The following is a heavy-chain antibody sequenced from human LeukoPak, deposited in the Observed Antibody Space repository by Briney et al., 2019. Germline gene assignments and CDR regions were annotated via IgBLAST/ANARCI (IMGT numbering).Heavy chain of an antibody. D-gene: IGHD3-10*01. CDR2: IYPGDSDT. CDR3: ARSGVRGVIYTHVGY. CDR1: GYSFTSYW. V-gene: IGHV5-51*01. J-gene: IGHJ4*02. Sequence: PGESLKISCKGSGYSFTSYWIGWVRQMPGKGLEWMGIIYPGDSDTRYSPSFQGQVTISADKSISTAYLQWSSLKASDTAMYYCARSGVRGVIYTHVGYWGQGTLVTVSS.